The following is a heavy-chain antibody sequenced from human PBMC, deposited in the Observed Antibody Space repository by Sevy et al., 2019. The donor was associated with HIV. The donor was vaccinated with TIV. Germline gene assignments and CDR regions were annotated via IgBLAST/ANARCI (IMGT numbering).Heavy chain of an antibody. CDR1: GFTFSSYG. J-gene: IGHJ5*02. CDR2: ISYDGSNK. V-gene: IGHV3-30*18. D-gene: IGHD4-4*01. CDR3: AKDGGHTVPKNLNWFDP. Sequence: GGSLRLSCAASGFTFSSYGMHWVRQAPGKGLEWVAVISYDGSNKYYADSVKGRFTISRDNSKNTLYLQMNSLRAEDTAVYYCAKDGGHTVPKNLNWFDPWGQGTLVTVSS.